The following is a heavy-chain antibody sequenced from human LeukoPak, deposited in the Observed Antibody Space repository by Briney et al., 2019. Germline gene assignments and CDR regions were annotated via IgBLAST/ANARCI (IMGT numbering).Heavy chain of an antibody. CDR2: INHSGST. D-gene: IGHD5-24*01. V-gene: IGHV4-34*01. J-gene: IGHJ5*02. Sequence: SETLSLTCAVYGGSFSGYYWSWIRQPPGKGLEWIGEINHSGSTNYNPSLKSRVTISVDTSKNQFSLKLSSVTAADTAVSYCARGLPMATHNWFDPWGQGTLVTVSS. CDR1: GGSFSGYY. CDR3: ARGLPMATHNWFDP.